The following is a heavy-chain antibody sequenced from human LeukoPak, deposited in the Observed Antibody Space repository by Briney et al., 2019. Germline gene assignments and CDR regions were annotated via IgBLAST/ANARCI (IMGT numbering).Heavy chain of an antibody. CDR1: GFTFSSYG. CDR2: IWYDGSNT. CDR3: ARDRDSSGWVDY. V-gene: IGHV3-33*01. J-gene: IGHJ4*02. D-gene: IGHD6-19*01. Sequence: GGSLRLSCAASGFTFSSYGMHWVRQAPGKGLEWVAVIWYDGSNTYYADSVKGRFTISRDNSKNTLYLQMNSLRAEDTAVYYCARDRDSSGWVDYWGQGTLVTVSS.